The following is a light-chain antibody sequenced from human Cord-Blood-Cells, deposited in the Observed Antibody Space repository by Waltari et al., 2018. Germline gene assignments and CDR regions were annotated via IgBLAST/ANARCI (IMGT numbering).Light chain of an antibody. CDR2: DAS. Sequence: DIQITQSPSSLSVSVGDRVTITCQACQDISNYLNWYQQKPGKAPKLLIYDASKLETGVPSRFSGSGSGTDFTFTISSLQPEDIATYYCQQYDNLPYTFGQGTKLEIK. CDR1: QDISNY. V-gene: IGKV1-33*01. J-gene: IGKJ2*01. CDR3: QQYDNLPYT.